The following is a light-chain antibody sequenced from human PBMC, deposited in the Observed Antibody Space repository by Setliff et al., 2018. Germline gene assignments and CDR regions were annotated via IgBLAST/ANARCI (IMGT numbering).Light chain of an antibody. V-gene: IGLV7-46*01. CDR2: DTS. J-gene: IGLJ3*02. CDR1: TGAVTSNHY. CDR3: MISFSAARV. Sequence: AVVTQEPSLTVSPGGTVTLTCGSSTGAVTSNHYPYWFQQKPGQAPRTLIYDTSNKRSWTPARFSGSLLGGKAALTLSGAQPEDEADYYCMISFSAARVLGGGTKVTVL.